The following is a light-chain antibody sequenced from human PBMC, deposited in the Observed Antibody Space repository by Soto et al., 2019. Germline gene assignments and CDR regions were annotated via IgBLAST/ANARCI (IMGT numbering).Light chain of an antibody. V-gene: IGLV2-14*03. Sequence: QSALTQPASVSGSPGQSITISCTGTSSDVGGYNFVSWYQHHPGKVPKLMIYDVTNRPSGVSNRFSGSKSGNTASLTISGLQAEDEADYYCSSCTSSSTLVFSGGTKLTVL. CDR2: DVT. CDR1: SSDVGGYNF. J-gene: IGLJ2*01. CDR3: SSCTSSSTLV.